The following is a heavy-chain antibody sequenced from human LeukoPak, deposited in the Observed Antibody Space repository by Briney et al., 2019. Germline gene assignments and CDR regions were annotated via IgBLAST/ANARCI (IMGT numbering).Heavy chain of an antibody. CDR2: ISSSGSTI. CDR3: ARDYYYYYYMDV. V-gene: IGHV3-48*03. Sequence: GGSLRLSCAASGFTFSSYEMNWVRQAPGKGLEWVSYISSSGSTIYYADSVKGRFTISRDNAKNSLYLQMNSLRAEDTAVYYCARDYYYYYYMDVWGKGTTVTVSS. CDR1: GFTFSSYE. J-gene: IGHJ6*03.